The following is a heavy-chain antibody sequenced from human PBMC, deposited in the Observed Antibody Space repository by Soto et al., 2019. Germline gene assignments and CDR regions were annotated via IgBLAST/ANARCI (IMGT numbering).Heavy chain of an antibody. CDR1: GYSISSGYY. V-gene: IGHV4-38-2*02. CDR2: IHHSGST. CDR3: ARYAYCGGGRCSTKNTWFDP. D-gene: IGHD2-21*01. Sequence: SQPLSLTRTVSGYSISSGYYRGWNRQPPGKGLEWIGSIHHSGSTYYKPSLKSRVTISVDTSKIQFSLKLSSVTAADTAVYYCARYAYCGGGRCSTKNTWFDPWGQVTLVTVS. J-gene: IGHJ5*02.